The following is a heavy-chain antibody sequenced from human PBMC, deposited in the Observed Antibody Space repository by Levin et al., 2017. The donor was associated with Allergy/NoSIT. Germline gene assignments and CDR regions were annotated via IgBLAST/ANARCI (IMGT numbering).Heavy chain of an antibody. D-gene: IGHD2/OR15-2a*01. Sequence: PGGSLRLSCLASEIPFSSFGMHWVRQAPGKGLEWVAIISHDGNKEDYADSVKGRFTISSDNSRNTLYLEMNSLRAEDTAVYYCAKLRNCKDFNDCFHQWGEGTVVTVSS. CDR2: ISHDGNKE. CDR3: AKLRNCKDFNDCFHQ. CDR1: EIPFSSFG. V-gene: IGHV3-30*18. J-gene: IGHJ1*01.